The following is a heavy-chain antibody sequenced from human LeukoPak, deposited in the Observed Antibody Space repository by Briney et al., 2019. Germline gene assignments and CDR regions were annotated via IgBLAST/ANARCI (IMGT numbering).Heavy chain of an antibody. D-gene: IGHD3-22*01. CDR2: ISSSSSYI. V-gene: IGHV3-21*01. Sequence: PGGSLRLSCAASGFTFSSYSMNWVPQAPGKGLEWVSSISSSSSYIYYADSVKGRFTISRDNAKNSLYLQINSLRAEDTAVYYCARGNNYYDSSGQPAWGQGTLVTVSS. CDR3: ARGNNYYDSSGQPA. CDR1: GFTFSSYS. J-gene: IGHJ5*02.